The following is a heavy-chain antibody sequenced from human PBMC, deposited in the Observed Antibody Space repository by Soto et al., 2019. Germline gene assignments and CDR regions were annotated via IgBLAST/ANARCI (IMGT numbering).Heavy chain of an antibody. V-gene: IGHV4-34*01. CDR3: ARGTVVVPAAIPGMDV. Sequence: SETLSLTCAVYGGSFSGYYWSWIRQPPGKGLEWIGEINHSGSTNYNPSLKSRVTISVDTSKNQFSLKLSSVTAADTAVYYCARGTVVVPAAIPGMDVWGQGTTVTVS. J-gene: IGHJ6*02. CDR1: GGSFSGYY. CDR2: INHSGST. D-gene: IGHD2-2*02.